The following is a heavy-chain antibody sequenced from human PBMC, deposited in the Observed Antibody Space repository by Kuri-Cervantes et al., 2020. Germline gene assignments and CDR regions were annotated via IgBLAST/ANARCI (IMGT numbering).Heavy chain of an antibody. CDR2: IKQDGSEK. D-gene: IGHD5-18*01. CDR3: ARGVRPMVRSNYCHGMDV. Sequence: GESLKISCAASGFTFSSYWMSWVRQAPGKGLEWVANIKQDGSEKYYVDSVKGRFTISRDNAKNSLYLQMNSLRAEDTAVYYCARGVRPMVRSNYCHGMDVWGPGTTVTVSS. V-gene: IGHV3-7*01. CDR1: GFTFSSYW. J-gene: IGHJ6*02.